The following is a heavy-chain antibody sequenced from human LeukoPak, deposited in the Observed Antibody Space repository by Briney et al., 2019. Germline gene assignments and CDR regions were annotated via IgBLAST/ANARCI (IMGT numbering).Heavy chain of an antibody. CDR2: IYYSGST. CDR3: ARVPIGVVGPGAFDI. CDR1: GGPISSYY. D-gene: IGHD2-21*01. V-gene: IGHV4-59*01. Sequence: SETLSLTCTVSGGPISSYYWSWIRQPPGKGLEWIGYIYYSGSTNYNPSLKSRVTISVDTSKNQFSLKLSSVTAADTAVYYCARVPIGVVGPGAFDIWGQGTMVTVSS. J-gene: IGHJ3*02.